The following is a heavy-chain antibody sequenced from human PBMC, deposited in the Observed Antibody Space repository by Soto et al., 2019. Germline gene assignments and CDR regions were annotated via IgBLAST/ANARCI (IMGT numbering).Heavy chain of an antibody. CDR1: GDSINNSY. J-gene: IGHJ4*02. V-gene: IGHV4-59*01. CDR2: IYYTGTT. Sequence: PSETLSLTCAVSGDSINNSYWSWIRQPPGKRLEWIGNIYYTGTTTYNPSLESRVTMSVDTSKNQFSLKLNSVDAADTAGYYCAKHRSTEADGFPLDYWGRGTLVTVYS. D-gene: IGHD2-2*01. CDR3: AKHRSTEADGFPLDY.